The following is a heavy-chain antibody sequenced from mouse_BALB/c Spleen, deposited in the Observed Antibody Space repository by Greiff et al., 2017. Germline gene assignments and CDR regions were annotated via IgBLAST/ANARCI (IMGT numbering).Heavy chain of an antibody. V-gene: IGHV3-2*02. CDR2: ISYSGST. CDR1: GYSITSDYA. CDR3: ATLYGYYAMDY. Sequence: EVKLMESGPGLVKPSQSLSLTCTVTGYSITSDYAWNWIRQFPGNKLEWMGYISYSGSTSYNPSLKSRISITRDTSKNQFFLQLNSVTTEDTATYYCATLYGYYAMDYWGQGTSVTVSS. D-gene: IGHD1-1*02. J-gene: IGHJ4*01.